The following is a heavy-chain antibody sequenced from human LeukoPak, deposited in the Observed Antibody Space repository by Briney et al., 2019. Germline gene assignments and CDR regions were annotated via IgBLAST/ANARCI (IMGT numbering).Heavy chain of an antibody. V-gene: IGHV3-23*01. CDR1: GFTFSSYA. CDR2: ISGSGGST. J-gene: IGHJ3*02. CDR3: AKSTMIVVVIVDAFDI. Sequence: PGGSLRLSCAASGFTFSSYAMSWVRQAPGKELEWVSAISGSGGSTYYADSVKGRFTISRDNSKNTLYLQMNSLRAEDTAVYYCAKSTMIVVVIVDAFDIWGQGTMVTVSS. D-gene: IGHD3-22*01.